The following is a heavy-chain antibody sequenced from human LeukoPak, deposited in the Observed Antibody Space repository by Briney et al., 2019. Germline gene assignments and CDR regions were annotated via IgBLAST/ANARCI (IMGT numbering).Heavy chain of an antibody. CDR1: GGSISSGGYY. J-gene: IGHJ4*02. CDR3: ARDRRVTGLFDY. D-gene: IGHD2-21*02. Sequence: TLSLTCTVSGGSISSGGYYWSWIRQHPGKGLEWIGYIYYSGSTYYNPSLKSRVTISVDTSKNQFSLKLSSVTAADTAVYYCARDRRVTGLFDYWGQGTLVTVSS. CDR2: IYYSGST. V-gene: IGHV4-31*03.